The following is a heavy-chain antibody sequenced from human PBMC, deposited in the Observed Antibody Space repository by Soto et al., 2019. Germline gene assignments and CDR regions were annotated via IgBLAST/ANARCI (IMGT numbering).Heavy chain of an antibody. CDR3: ARFGSIAVTRFDY. Sequence: SDTLSLTCTVSGGSISSYYWNWIRQPPGKGLEWIGYIYSSGSTNYNPSLKSRLTMSVDTSKNQFSLNLTSVTAADTAVYYCARFGSIAVTRFDYWGQGVLVTVS. J-gene: IGHJ4*02. D-gene: IGHD6-19*01. V-gene: IGHV4-59*08. CDR2: IYSSGST. CDR1: GGSISSYY.